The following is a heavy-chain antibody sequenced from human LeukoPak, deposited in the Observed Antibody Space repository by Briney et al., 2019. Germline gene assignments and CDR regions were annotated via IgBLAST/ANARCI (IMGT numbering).Heavy chain of an antibody. CDR1: GNSFTTYW. V-gene: IGHV5-51*01. CDR2: IYLADSDT. CDR3: ASQLSTSDNSWNSFDP. J-gene: IGHJ5*02. Sequence: GESLKISCKGSGNSFTTYWIACVRQMPGKGLEWMGIIYLADSDTRYSPSFEGRVTISADKSIHTAYLQWTSLKASDTAMYYCASQLSTSDNSWNSFDPWGQGTLVTVSS. D-gene: IGHD6-13*01.